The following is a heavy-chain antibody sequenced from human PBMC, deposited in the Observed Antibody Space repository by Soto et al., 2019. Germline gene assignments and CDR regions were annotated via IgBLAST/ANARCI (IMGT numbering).Heavy chain of an antibody. CDR1: GYSFTSYW. V-gene: IGHV5-10-1*01. Sequence: PGESLKISCRGSGYSFTSYWISWVRQMPGKGLEWMGRIDPSDSYTNYSPSFQGHVTISADKSISTAYLQWSSLKASDTAMYYCARDYGDYYYYGMDVWGQGTTVTVSS. J-gene: IGHJ6*02. CDR3: ARDYGDYYYYGMDV. CDR2: IDPSDSYT. D-gene: IGHD4-17*01.